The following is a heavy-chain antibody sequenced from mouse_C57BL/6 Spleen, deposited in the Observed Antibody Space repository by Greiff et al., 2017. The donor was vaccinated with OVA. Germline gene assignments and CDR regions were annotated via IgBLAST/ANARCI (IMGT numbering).Heavy chain of an antibody. CDR3: ARSVSYDPYYFDY. CDR2: ISYSGST. J-gene: IGHJ2*01. D-gene: IGHD2-3*01. Sequence: EVQRVESGPGMVKPSQSLSLTCTVTGYSITSGYDWHWIRHFPGNKLEWMGYISYSGSTNYNPSLKSRISITHDTSKNHFFLKLNSVTTEDTATYYCARSVSYDPYYFDYWGQGTTLTVSS. V-gene: IGHV3-1*01. CDR1: GYSITSGYD.